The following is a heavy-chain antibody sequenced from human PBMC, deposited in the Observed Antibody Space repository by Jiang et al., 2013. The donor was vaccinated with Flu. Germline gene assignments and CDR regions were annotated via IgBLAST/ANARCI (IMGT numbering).Heavy chain of an antibody. J-gene: IGHJ4*02. Sequence: VQLLESGGGLVQPGGSLRLSCAASGFTFNNYAMGWVRQAPGKGLEWVSGIRASGATTYYADSVKGRFTISRDNSKNTLFLQMNSLRPEDAALYYCAKGTGMYYYDSSGYFSYFDYWGQGTLVTVSS. V-gene: IGHV3-23*01. CDR3: AKGTGMYYYDSSGYFSYFDY. D-gene: IGHD3-22*01. CDR1: GFTFNNYA. CDR2: IRASGATT.